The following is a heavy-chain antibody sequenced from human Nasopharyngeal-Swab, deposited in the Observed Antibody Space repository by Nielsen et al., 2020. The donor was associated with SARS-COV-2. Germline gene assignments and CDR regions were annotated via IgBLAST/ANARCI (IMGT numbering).Heavy chain of an antibody. CDR1: GFTFSSYG. J-gene: IGHJ4*02. V-gene: IGHV3-30*18. Sequence: GESLKISCAASGFTFSSYGMHWVRQAPGKGLEWVAVISYDGSNKYYADSVKGRFTISRDNSKNTLYLQMNSLRAGDTAVYYCAKETDSSFDYWGQGTLVTVSS. CDR2: ISYDGSNK. D-gene: IGHD3-22*01. CDR3: AKETDSSFDY.